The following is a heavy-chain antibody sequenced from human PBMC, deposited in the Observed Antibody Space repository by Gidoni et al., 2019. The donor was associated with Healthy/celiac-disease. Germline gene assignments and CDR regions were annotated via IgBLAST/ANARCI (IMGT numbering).Heavy chain of an antibody. Sequence: QVQRVQSGAEVKTPWSAMNVACRASGSTFSSYSISWVLQAPGQGLEWMGGIISSFCTSNYAQKSQGRVTITADEYTSIDYMELSSRRSEDTAVYYCASWGWSYYLSREFDAFDIWGQGTMVTVSS. D-gene: IGHD1-26*01. CDR2: IISSFCTS. CDR3: ASWGWSYYLSREFDAFDI. J-gene: IGHJ3*02. CDR1: GSTFSSYS. V-gene: IGHV1-69*01.